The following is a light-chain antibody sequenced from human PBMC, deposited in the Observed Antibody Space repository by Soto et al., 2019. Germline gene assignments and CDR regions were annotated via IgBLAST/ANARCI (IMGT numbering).Light chain of an antibody. CDR2: WAS. V-gene: IGKV4-1*01. Sequence: DIVMTQSPDSLAVSLGERAAINCKSSQSVLYSSNNKNYLAWYQQKPGQSPKLLIYWASTRESGVPDRFGGSGSGTDFTLTISSLQAEDVALYYCQQYYSSPYTFGQGTKLEIK. J-gene: IGKJ2*01. CDR1: QSVLYSSNNKNY. CDR3: QQYYSSPYT.